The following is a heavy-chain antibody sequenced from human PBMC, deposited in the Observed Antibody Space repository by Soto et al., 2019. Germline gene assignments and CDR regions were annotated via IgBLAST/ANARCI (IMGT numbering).Heavy chain of an antibody. V-gene: IGHV3-23*01. CDR2: ISGSGGST. D-gene: IGHD6-6*01. J-gene: IGHJ5*02. Sequence: EVPLLESGGGLVQPGGSLRLSCAASGFTFSSYAMSWVRQAPGKGLEWVSAISGSGGSTYYADSVKGRFTISRDNSKNTLYLQMNSLRAEDTAVYYCAKASLEYSSSSGWFDPWGQGTLVTVSS. CDR1: GFTFSSYA. CDR3: AKASLEYSSSSGWFDP.